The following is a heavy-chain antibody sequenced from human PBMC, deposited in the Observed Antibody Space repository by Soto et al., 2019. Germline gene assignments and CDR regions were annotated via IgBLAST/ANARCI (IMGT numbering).Heavy chain of an antibody. CDR2: ISGSGGST. CDR3: AKDRPLQVRNYFEY. V-gene: IGHV3-23*01. CDR1: GFTFSSYV. Sequence: EVQLLESGGGLVQPGGSLRLSCAASGFTFSSYVMSWVRQAPVKGLEWVAGISGSGGSTYYADSVKGRFTISSDNSKNYLYLQMNSLRAEDTAVYYCAKDRPLQVRNYFEYWGQGTLFTVSS. J-gene: IGHJ4*02.